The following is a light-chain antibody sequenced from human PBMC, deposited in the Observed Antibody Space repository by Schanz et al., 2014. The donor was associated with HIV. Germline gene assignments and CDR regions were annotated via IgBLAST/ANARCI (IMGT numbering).Light chain of an antibody. J-gene: IGLJ3*02. V-gene: IGLV1-40*01. CDR2: ANS. Sequence: QSVLTQPPSVSGAPGQRVTISCTGSSSNIGAVYDVHWYQQLPGTAPKHLIFANSDRPSGVPDRFSGSGSDTSASLAISGLQSEDESDFFCATWDDSLDGWVFGGGTKLTVL. CDR3: ATWDDSLDGWV. CDR1: SSNIGAVYD.